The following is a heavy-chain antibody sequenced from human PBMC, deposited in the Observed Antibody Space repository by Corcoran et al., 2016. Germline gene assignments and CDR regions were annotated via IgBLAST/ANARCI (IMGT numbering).Heavy chain of an antibody. V-gene: IGHV3-30*18. CDR1: GFTFSSYG. CDR2: ISYDGSNK. CDR3: AKDTDDRGDFDY. J-gene: IGHJ4*02. D-gene: IGHD3-16*01. Sequence: QVQLVESGGGVVQPGRSLRLSCAASGFTFSSYGMHWVRQAPGKGLEWVAVISYDGSNKYYADSVKGRFTISRDNSKNTLYLQMNSLRAEDTAVYYCAKDTDDRGDFDYWGQGTLVTVSS.